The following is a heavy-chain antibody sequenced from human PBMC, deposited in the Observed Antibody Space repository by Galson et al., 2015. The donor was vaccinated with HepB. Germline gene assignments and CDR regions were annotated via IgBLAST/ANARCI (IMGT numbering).Heavy chain of an antibody. Sequence: SVKVSCKASGYTFTSYDINWVRQATGQGLEWMGWMNPNSGNTGYAQKFQGRVTMTRNTSISTAYMELSSLRSVDTAVYYCARGGYGDYVAKYYYYYMDVWGKGTTVTVSS. D-gene: IGHD4-17*01. CDR3: ARGGYGDYVAKYYYYYMDV. V-gene: IGHV1-8*01. CDR2: MNPNSGNT. J-gene: IGHJ6*03. CDR1: GYTFTSYD.